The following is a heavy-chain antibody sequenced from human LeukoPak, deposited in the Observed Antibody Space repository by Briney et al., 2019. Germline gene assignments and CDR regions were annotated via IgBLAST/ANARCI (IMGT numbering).Heavy chain of an antibody. V-gene: IGHV3-7*03. D-gene: IGHD5-12*01. J-gene: IGHJ4*02. Sequence: GGSLRLSCAASGFTFSSYWMSWVRQAPGKGLEWVANIKQDGSEKYYVDSVKGRFTISRDNSKNTLYLQMNSLRAEDTAVYYCARSGYSGYDFDYWGQGTLVTVSS. CDR3: ARSGYSGYDFDY. CDR1: GFTFSSYW. CDR2: IKQDGSEK.